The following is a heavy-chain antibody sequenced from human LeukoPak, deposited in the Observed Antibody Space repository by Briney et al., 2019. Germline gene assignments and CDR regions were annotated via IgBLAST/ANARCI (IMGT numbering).Heavy chain of an antibody. Sequence: SETLSLTCTVSGGSISNYYWSWIRQPPGKGLEWIGYIYYSGSTNYNPSLKSRVTISVDTSKNQFSLKLSSVTAADTAMYYCARRLIYSSGYYIDYFDYWGQGTLVTVSS. CDR2: IYYSGST. D-gene: IGHD3-22*01. V-gene: IGHV4-59*01. CDR1: GGSISNYY. CDR3: ARRLIYSSGYYIDYFDY. J-gene: IGHJ4*02.